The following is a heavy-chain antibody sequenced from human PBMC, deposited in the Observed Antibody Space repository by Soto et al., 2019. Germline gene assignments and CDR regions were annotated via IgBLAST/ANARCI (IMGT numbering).Heavy chain of an antibody. J-gene: IGHJ1*01. Sequence: EVQLVESGGGLVQPGGSLRISCAASGFTFSSYWMHWVRQSPGKGLVWVSSISTDASSTSYADPVKGRFTITRDSAKNTLYLQMNRVRAEDAAVYYCARLPNKSPQNWGQGTLVIVSP. CDR2: ISTDASST. CDR1: GFTFSSYW. V-gene: IGHV3-74*01. CDR3: ARLPNKSPQN.